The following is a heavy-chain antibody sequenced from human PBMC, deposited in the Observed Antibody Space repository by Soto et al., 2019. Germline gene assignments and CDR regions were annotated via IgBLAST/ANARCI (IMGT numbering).Heavy chain of an antibody. V-gene: IGHV4-59*01. CDR2: IYYSGST. Sequence: SETLSLTCTVSGGSISSYYWSWIRQPPGKGLEWIGYIYYSGSTNYNPSLKSRVTISVDTSKNQFSLKLSSVTAADTAVYYCARVVVSWSSGYSSSYYYYGMDVWGQGTTVTVSS. CDR1: GGSISSYY. D-gene: IGHD3-22*01. J-gene: IGHJ6*02. CDR3: ARVVVSWSSGYSSSYYYYGMDV.